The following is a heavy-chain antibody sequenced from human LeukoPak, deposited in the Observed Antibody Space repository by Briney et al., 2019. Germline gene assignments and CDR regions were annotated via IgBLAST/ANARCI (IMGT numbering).Heavy chain of an antibody. D-gene: IGHD2/OR15-2a*01. Sequence: SETLSLTCTVSGGSISSDYWSWIRQPPGKGLEWIGYISYSGSTNYNPSLKSRVTISVDTSKNQFSLKLSSVTAADTAVYYCARDIRSTFDYWGQGTLVTVSS. CDR3: ARDIRSTFDY. V-gene: IGHV4-59*01. CDR2: ISYSGST. J-gene: IGHJ4*02. CDR1: GGSISSDY.